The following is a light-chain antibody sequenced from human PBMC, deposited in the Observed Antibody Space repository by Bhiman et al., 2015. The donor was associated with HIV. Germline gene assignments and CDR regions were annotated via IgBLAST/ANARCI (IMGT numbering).Light chain of an antibody. CDR1: RLGDKY. V-gene: IGLV3-1*01. CDR2: QDN. J-gene: IGLJ1*01. CDR3: QAWDRDSYAYV. Sequence: SYELTQPPSVSVSPGQTASITCSGDRLGDKYASWYQQKPGQSPMLVIYQDNKRPSGIPERFSASNSGNTATLTISGTQPMDEGDYYCQAWDRDSYAYVFGPGTKVTVL.